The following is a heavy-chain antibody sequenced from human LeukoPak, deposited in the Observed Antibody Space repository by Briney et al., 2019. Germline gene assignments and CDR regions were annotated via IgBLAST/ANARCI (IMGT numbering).Heavy chain of an antibody. J-gene: IGHJ4*02. CDR1: GGSISSSNW. CDR3: ARLYYDSSGYQFDY. CDR2: IYHSGRT. V-gene: IGHV4-4*02. Sequence: PSETLSLTCAVSGGSISSSNWWSWVRQPPGKGLEWIGEIYHSGRTNYDPSLKSRVTISVDKSKNQFSLKLSSVTAADTAVYYCARLYYDSSGYQFDYWGQGTLVTVSS. D-gene: IGHD3-22*01.